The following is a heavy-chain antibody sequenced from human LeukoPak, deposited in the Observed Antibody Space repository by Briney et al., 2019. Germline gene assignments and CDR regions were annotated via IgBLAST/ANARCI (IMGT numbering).Heavy chain of an antibody. CDR2: INHSGST. V-gene: IGHV4-34*01. D-gene: IGHD5-12*01. J-gene: IGHJ4*02. CDR3: AKARWLQLHGFDY. CDR1: GGSFSGYY. Sequence: SETLSLTCAVYGGSFSGYYWSWIRQPPGKGLEWIGEINHSGSTNYNPFLKSRVTISVDTSKNQFSLKLSSVTAADTAVYYCAKARWLQLHGFDYWGQGTLVTVSS.